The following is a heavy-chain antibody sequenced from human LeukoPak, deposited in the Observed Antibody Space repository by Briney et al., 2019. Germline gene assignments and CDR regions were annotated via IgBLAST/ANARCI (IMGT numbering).Heavy chain of an antibody. CDR1: GFTFSSYA. CDR3: ARGPYSSGWYFDDDFYFDY. D-gene: IGHD6-19*01. V-gene: IGHV3-23*01. CDR2: ISGSGGST. Sequence: PGGSLRLSCAASGFTFSSYAMSWVRQAPGKGLEWVSAISGSGGSTYYADSVKGRFTISRDNSKNTLYLQMNSLRAEDAAVYYCARGPYSSGWYFDDDFYFDYWGQGTLVTVSS. J-gene: IGHJ4*02.